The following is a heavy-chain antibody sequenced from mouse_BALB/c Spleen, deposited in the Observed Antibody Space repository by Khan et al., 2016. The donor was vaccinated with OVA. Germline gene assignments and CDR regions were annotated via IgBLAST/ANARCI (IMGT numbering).Heavy chain of an antibody. V-gene: IGHV5-4*02. Sequence: EVELVESGGGLVKPGGSLKLSCAASGFTFSDYYMYWVRQTPEKRLEWVATISDGGSYTYYPDSVKGRFTISRDNAKNNLYRQRSSLKSEDTAMYYCARAGYGGFAYWGQGTLVTVSA. J-gene: IGHJ3*01. CDR1: GFTFSDYY. CDR2: ISDGGSYT. CDR3: ARAGYGGFAY. D-gene: IGHD1-1*02.